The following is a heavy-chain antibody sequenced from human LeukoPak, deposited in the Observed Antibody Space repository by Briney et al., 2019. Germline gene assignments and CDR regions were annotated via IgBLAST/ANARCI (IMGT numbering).Heavy chain of an antibody. CDR3: AKDWSNYGSGSNYYFDY. CDR1: GFTFDGYA. V-gene: IGHV3-9*01. J-gene: IGHJ4*02. Sequence: QTGGSLRLSCAASGFTFDGYAVHWVRQAPGKGLEWVSGISWNGGTIGYADSVKGRFTISRDNAKNSLYLQMDSLRAEDTALYYCAKDWSNYGSGSNYYFDYWGQGTLVTVSS. CDR2: ISWNGGTI. D-gene: IGHD3-10*01.